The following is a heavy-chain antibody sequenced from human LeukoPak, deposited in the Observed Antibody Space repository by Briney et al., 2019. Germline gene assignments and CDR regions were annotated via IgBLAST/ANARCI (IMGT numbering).Heavy chain of an antibody. J-gene: IGHJ3*02. CDR2: IIPIFGTA. D-gene: IGHD3-22*01. Sequence: GASVKVSCKASGGTFSSYAISWVRQAPGQALEWMGEIIPIFGTANYAQKFQGSVTITADESTSTAYMELSSLRSEDTAVYYCARDLHYYYYDSSGYRSDAFDIWGQGTMVTVSS. CDR1: GGTFSSYA. CDR3: ARDLHYYYYDSSGYRSDAFDI. V-gene: IGHV1-69*13.